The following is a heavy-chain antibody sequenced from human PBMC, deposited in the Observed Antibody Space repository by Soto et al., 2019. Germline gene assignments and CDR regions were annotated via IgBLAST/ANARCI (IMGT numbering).Heavy chain of an antibody. CDR2: IIPIFGTA. V-gene: IGHV1-69*12. J-gene: IGHJ6*02. CDR3: ATHGEAHYYYGMDV. D-gene: IGHD3-10*01. CDR1: GGTFSSYA. Sequence: QVQLVQSGAEVKKPGSSVKVSCKAFGGTFSSYAISWVRQAPGQGLEWMGGIIPIFGTANYAQKFQGRVTITADESTSTAYMELSSLRSEDTAVYYCATHGEAHYYYGMDVWGQGTTVTVSS.